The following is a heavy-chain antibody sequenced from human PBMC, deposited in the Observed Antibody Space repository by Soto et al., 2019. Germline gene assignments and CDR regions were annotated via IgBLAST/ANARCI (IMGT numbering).Heavy chain of an antibody. D-gene: IGHD1-1*01. CDR3: AAKPYNWNIWMVY. V-gene: IGHV4-31*03. CDR1: GGSISSGGYY. J-gene: IGHJ4*02. Sequence: SETLSLTCTVSGGSISSGGYYWSWIRQHPGKGLEWIGYIYHSGSTYYNPSLKSRVTISVDTSKNQFSLKLSSVTAADTAVYYCAAKPYNWNIWMVYWGPGIMVTVSS. CDR2: IYHSGST.